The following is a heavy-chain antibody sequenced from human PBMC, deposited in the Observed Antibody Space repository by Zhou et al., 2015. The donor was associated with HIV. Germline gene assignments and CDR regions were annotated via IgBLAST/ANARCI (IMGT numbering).Heavy chain of an antibody. V-gene: IGHV1-69*18. CDR2: IIPIDDRT. D-gene: IGHD7-27*01. J-gene: IGHJ2*01. Sequence: QVQLVQSGAEVKRPGSSVKVSCKASGGTFNSYAINWVRQAPGQGLEWMGRIIPIDDRTIYAADLQGRITIAADESTNTAYMELSSLRYEDTAVYYCAREGWGSWYFDLWGRGTLVTVSS. CDR3: AREGWGSWYFDL. CDR1: GGTFNSYA.